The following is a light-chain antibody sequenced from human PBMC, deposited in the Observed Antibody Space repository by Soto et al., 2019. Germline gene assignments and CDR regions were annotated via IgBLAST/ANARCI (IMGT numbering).Light chain of an antibody. Sequence: EIVLTQSPCTLVLSPGDRATLSCRASQSVGINLAWYQQKPGQAPRLLIYDASSRATGIPDRFSGSGSGTDFTLTISRLEPEDFAVYYCQQYGSSTGTFGQGSNVDI. J-gene: IGKJ1*01. CDR1: QSVGIN. V-gene: IGKV3-20*01. CDR2: DAS. CDR3: QQYGSSTGT.